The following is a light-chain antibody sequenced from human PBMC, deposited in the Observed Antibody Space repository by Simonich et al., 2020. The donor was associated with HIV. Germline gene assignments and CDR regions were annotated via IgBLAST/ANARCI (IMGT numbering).Light chain of an antibody. V-gene: IGKV3-15*01. Sequence: EIVLTQSPATLSLSPGERATLSCRASQSVSSYLAWYQQKPGQAPRLLIYGASTRATGFPARFSGSGSGTEFTLTISSMQTEDFAVYYCQQYNSWPTFGGGTKVEIK. CDR1: QSVSSY. CDR3: QQYNSWPT. CDR2: GAS. J-gene: IGKJ4*01.